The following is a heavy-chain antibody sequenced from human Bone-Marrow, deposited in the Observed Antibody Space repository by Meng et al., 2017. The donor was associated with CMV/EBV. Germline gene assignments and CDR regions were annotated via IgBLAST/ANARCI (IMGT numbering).Heavy chain of an antibody. V-gene: IGHV1-46*01. CDR3: ARKMWDLSDTVLKAYAATNDAFDI. D-gene: IGHD2-8*01. J-gene: IGHJ3*02. CDR1: GYTFTSYY. Sequence: ASVKVSCKASGYTFTSYYMHWVRQAPGQGLEWMGIINPSGGSTSYAQKFQGRVTMTRDTSTSTVYMELSSLRSEDTAVYYCARKMWDLSDTVLKAYAATNDAFDIWGQGTMVTVSS. CDR2: INPSGGST.